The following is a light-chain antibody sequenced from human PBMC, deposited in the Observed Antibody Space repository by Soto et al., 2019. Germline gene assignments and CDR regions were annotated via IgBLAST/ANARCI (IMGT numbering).Light chain of an antibody. J-gene: IGKJ4*01. CDR2: DAS. V-gene: IGKV1-33*01. Sequence: DIQMTQSPSSLSASVGDRVTITCQASQDISNYINWYQHKEGNAPNLLIYDASTLHSGVPPRFSASGSGTHFTFIISSLQPEDIGTYYCQQYDNLPVTFGGGTKVEIK. CDR1: QDISNY. CDR3: QQYDNLPVT.